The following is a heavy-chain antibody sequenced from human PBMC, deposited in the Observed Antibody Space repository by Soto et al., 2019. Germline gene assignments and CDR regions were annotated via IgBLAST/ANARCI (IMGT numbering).Heavy chain of an antibody. J-gene: IGHJ4*02. CDR2: IYYTGDT. D-gene: IGHD2-21*02. CDR3: ARGSITVTPYFFDS. Sequence: SETLSLTCPVSGGSISSDNYYWSWIRQPPGKGLEWIGYIYYTGDTYYNPSLKSRVTFSVDTSENQFSLKLTSVTAADTAVYYCARGSITVTPYFFDSWGQGTLVTVSS. V-gene: IGHV4-30-4*01. CDR1: GGSISSDNYY.